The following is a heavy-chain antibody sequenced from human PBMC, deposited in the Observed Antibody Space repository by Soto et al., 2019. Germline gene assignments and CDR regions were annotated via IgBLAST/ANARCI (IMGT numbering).Heavy chain of an antibody. J-gene: IGHJ3*02. D-gene: IGHD3-22*01. CDR3: CRSIVVVIPRSDAFDI. V-gene: IGHV3-7*01. Sequence: EVQLVESGGGLVQPGGSLRLSCAASGFTFSSYWMSWVRQAPGKGLEWVANIKQDGSEKYYVDSVKGRFTISRDNAKNSLYLQMNSLRAEDTAVYYCCRSIVVVIPRSDAFDIWGQGTMVTVSS. CDR1: GFTFSSYW. CDR2: IKQDGSEK.